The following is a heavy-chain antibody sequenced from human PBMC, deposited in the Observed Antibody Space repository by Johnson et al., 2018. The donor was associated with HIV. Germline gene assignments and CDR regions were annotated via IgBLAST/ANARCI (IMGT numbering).Heavy chain of an antibody. CDR1: GFTFSSSW. Sequence: VQLVESGGGVVQPGRSLRLSCAASGFTFSSSWMHWVRQAPGKGRVWVSRINCDGSGTSHEDSVKGPFTISRDNSKNTLDRQSDSLRAEDTAVYSCAKVRWELSSIGAFDIWGQGTMITVSS. CDR2: INCDGSGT. D-gene: IGHD1-26*01. J-gene: IGHJ3*02. V-gene: IGHV3-74*02. CDR3: AKVRWELSSIGAFDI.